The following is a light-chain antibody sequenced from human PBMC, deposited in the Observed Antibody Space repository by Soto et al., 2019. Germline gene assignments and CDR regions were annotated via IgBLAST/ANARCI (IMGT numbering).Light chain of an antibody. CDR1: QGIRSY. CDR2: AAS. CDR3: QQLNSYPIT. V-gene: IGKV1-9*01. Sequence: QLTQSPSSLSASVGDRVTITYRASQGIRSYLTWYQQKPGKAPKVLIYAASTLQTGVPSRFSGSGSGTDFTLTISSLQPEDFATYYCQQLNSYPITFGQGTRLEIK. J-gene: IGKJ5*01.